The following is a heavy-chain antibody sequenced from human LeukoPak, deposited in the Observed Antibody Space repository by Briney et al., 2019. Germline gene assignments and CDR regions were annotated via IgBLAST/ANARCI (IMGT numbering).Heavy chain of an antibody. CDR1: GGSISGSSYY. Sequence: SETLSLTCTVSGGSISGSSYYRGWIRQPPGKGLEWIGSIYYSGSTYYNPSLKSRVTISVDTSKNQFSLKLNSVTATDTAVYYRARHYGPWGQGTLVTVSS. CDR3: ARHYGP. V-gene: IGHV4-39*01. CDR2: IYYSGST. D-gene: IGHD3-10*01. J-gene: IGHJ4*02.